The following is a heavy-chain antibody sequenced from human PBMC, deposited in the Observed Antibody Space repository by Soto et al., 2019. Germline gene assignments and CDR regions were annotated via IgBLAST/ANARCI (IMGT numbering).Heavy chain of an antibody. CDR1: GYTFTSYG. D-gene: IGHD3-10*01. CDR3: ARALWFGELYPKFAGDYYYMDV. V-gene: IGHV1-18*01. J-gene: IGHJ6*03. CDR2: ISAYNGNT. Sequence: ASVKVSCKASGYTFTSYGISWVRQAPGQGLEWMGWISAYNGNTNYAQKLQGRVTMTTDTSTSTAYMELRSLRSDDTAVYYCARALWFGELYPKFAGDYYYMDVWGKGTTVTVSS.